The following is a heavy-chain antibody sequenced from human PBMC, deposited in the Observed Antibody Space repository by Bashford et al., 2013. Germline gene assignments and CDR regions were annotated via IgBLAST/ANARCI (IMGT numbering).Heavy chain of an antibody. D-gene: IGHD2-2*01. V-gene: IGHV3-20*01. Sequence: VRQAPGKGLEWVSGINWNGASTHYADSVKGRFTISRDNAKNSVYLQMNSLRPEDTALYHCARGTGDIVLVPGATYSYYHMDVWGKGTTVTVSS. CDR2: INWNGAST. J-gene: IGHJ6*03. CDR3: ARGTGDIVLVPGATYSYYHMDV.